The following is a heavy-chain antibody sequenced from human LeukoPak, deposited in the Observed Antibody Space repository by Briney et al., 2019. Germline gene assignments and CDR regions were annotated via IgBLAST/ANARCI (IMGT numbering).Heavy chain of an antibody. J-gene: IGHJ4*02. Sequence: GGSLRLSCAASGFTFSTFAMIWVRQPPGKGLEWVSSIFPSGGEIHYADSVRGRFTISRDNSKSTLSLQMNSLRAEDTAVYYCAKDVVRGVKVYYFDYWGQGTLVTVSS. CDR2: IFPSGGEI. V-gene: IGHV3-23*01. CDR1: GFTFSTFA. CDR3: AKDVVRGVKVYYFDY. D-gene: IGHD3-10*01.